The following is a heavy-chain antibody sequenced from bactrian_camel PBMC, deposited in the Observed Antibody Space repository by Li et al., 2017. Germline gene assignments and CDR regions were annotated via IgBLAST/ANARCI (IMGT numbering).Heavy chain of an antibody. V-gene: IGHV3S55*01. D-gene: IGHD4*01. CDR2: ISSDGIT. J-gene: IGHJ4*01. CDR1: GDATRSRCS. Sequence: HVQLVESGGGSVQAGGSLTLSCTVSGDATRSRCSMNWYRQAPGKHRELVSSISSDGITYYTDSVIGRFTIVHDNAKSTLYLQMDSLKPEDTATYYCAQDHPALFDSQEDIATMCYGQGTQVTVS.